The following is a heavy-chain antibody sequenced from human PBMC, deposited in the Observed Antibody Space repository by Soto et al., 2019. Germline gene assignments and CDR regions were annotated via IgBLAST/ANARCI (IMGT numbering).Heavy chain of an antibody. CDR3: ERGRFNAFGI. J-gene: IGHJ3*02. CDR1: GDSVSSNSVA. Sequence: QVQLQQSGPGLVKPSQTLSLTCAISGDSVSSNSVAWNWIRQSPSRGLEWLGRTYYRSKWYNDYGVNEKRRITINPDTYKNQFSLRLNSVNAEDTAVYYCERGRFNAFGIWGQGTMVTVSS. D-gene: IGHD3-3*01. V-gene: IGHV6-1*01. CDR2: TYYRSKWYN.